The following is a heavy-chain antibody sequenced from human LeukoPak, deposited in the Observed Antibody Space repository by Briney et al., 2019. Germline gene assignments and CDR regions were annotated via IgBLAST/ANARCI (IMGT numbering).Heavy chain of an antibody. D-gene: IGHD6-19*01. CDR1: GYTFTSYD. CDR2: INPSGGST. J-gene: IGHJ5*02. V-gene: IGHV1-46*01. Sequence: GASVKVSCKASGYTFTSYDMHWVRQAPGQGLEWMGIINPSGGSTSYAQKFQGRVTMTRDTSTSTVYMELSSLRSEDTAVYYCARAPSDSKRGSGWWAYRNWFDPWGQGTLVTVSS. CDR3: ARAPSDSKRGSGWWAYRNWFDP.